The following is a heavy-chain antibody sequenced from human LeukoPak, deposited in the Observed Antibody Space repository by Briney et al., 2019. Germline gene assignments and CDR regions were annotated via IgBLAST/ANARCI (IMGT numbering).Heavy chain of an antibody. V-gene: IGHV4-39*01. CDR3: ARQNYDILTGYYKN. CDR2: IYYSGST. J-gene: IGHJ4*02. D-gene: IGHD3-9*01. Sequence: PSETLSLTCTVSGGSISSSSYYWGWIRQPPGKGLEWIGSIYYSGSTYYNPSLKSRVTISVDTSKNQFSLKLSSVTAADTAVYYCARQNYDILTGYYKNWGQGTLVTVSS. CDR1: GGSISSSSYY.